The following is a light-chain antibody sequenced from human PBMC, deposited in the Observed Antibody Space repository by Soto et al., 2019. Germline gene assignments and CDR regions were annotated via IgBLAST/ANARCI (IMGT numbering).Light chain of an antibody. CDR2: GTS. Sequence: EIVLTQSPGTLSLSPGETATLSCRSSQSVISSYLAWYQQKPGQPPRLLIFGTSIRATGIPDRISGSGSGTDFSLTISRLEPEDFAVYYCQQYGSSPPYSFGQGTKLEIK. CDR3: QQYGSSPPYS. J-gene: IGKJ2*03. CDR1: QSVISSY. V-gene: IGKV3-20*01.